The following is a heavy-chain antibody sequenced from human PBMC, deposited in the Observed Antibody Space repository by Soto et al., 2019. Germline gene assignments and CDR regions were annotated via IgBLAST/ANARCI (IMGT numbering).Heavy chain of an antibody. CDR2: ISPDGRTT. J-gene: IGHJ4*02. Sequence: GGSLRRSGPASGCNCSNFGTPWVRQPPGKGLVWVSRISPDGRTTTYADSVKGRFTISRDNAKSTLYLQMNSMTVEDGAVYYCADSWLPTSYWGPGTLVTVSS. D-gene: IGHD3-10*01. V-gene: IGHV3-74*01. CDR3: ADSWLPTSY. CDR1: GCNCSNFG.